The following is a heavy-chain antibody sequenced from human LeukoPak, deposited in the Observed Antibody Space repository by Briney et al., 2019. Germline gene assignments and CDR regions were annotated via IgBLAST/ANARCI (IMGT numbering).Heavy chain of an antibody. CDR2: ISSSSSYI. J-gene: IGHJ6*02. CDR3: ARDGSGSYWGFPTPQHGMDV. V-gene: IGHV3-21*01. CDR1: GFTFSSYS. D-gene: IGHD3-10*01. Sequence: KPGGSLRLSCAASGFTFSSYSMNWVRQAPGKGLEWVSSISSSSSYIYYADSVKGRFTISRDNAKNSLYLQMNSLRAEDTAVYYCARDGSGSYWGFPTPQHGMDVWGQGTTVTVSS.